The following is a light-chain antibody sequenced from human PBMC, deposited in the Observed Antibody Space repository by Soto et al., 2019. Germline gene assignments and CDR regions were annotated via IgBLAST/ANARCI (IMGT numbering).Light chain of an antibody. CDR1: QSISSY. J-gene: IGKJ2*01. V-gene: IGKV1-39*01. CDR3: QRSYSTPYT. CDR2: AAS. Sequence: DIPMTQSPSSLSASVGDRVTITCRASQSISSYLNWYQQKPGKAPKLLIYAASSLQSWVPSRFSGSGSGTEFTLTISSLQPEDFTTYYCQRSYSTPYTFGQGTKLEIK.